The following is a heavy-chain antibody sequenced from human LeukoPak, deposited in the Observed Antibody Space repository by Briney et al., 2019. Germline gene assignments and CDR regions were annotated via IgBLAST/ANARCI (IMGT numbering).Heavy chain of an antibody. D-gene: IGHD3-10*01. J-gene: IGHJ4*02. CDR1: GYTFTSYY. V-gene: IGHV1-46*01. Sequence: ASVKVSCKASGYTFTSYYMHWVRQAPGQGLEWMGIINPSGGSTSYAQKFQGRVTMTRDTSTSTVYMELSSLRSEDTAVYYCARDPPYYYGSGSATFDYWGQGTLVTVSS. CDR3: ARDPPYYYGSGSATFDY. CDR2: INPSGGST.